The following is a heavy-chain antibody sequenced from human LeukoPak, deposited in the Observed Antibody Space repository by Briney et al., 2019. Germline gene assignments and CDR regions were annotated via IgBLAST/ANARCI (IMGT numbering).Heavy chain of an antibody. D-gene: IGHD3-9*01. V-gene: IGHV1-69*04. Sequence: SVKVSCKASGGTFSSYAISWVRQAPGQGLEWMGRIIPILGIANYAQKFQGRVTITADKSTSTAYMELSSLRSEDTAVYYCARTPRYFDWLAVDYWGQGTLVTVSS. CDR1: GGTFSSYA. CDR2: IIPILGIA. CDR3: ARTPRYFDWLAVDY. J-gene: IGHJ4*02.